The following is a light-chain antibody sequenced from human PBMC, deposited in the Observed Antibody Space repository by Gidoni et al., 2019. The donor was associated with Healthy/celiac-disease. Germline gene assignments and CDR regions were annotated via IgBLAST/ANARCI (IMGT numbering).Light chain of an antibody. J-gene: IGKJ1*01. Sequence: DIQMTQSPSSLSASVGNRVTITCRASQSINNCLNWYQQKPGKVPKLLIYAESSLQSGVSSRFSGSGSGTDFSLTITSLQPEDFATYYCQQGYNTPRTFGQGTKVEIK. V-gene: IGKV1-39*01. CDR2: AES. CDR3: QQGYNTPRT. CDR1: QSINNC.